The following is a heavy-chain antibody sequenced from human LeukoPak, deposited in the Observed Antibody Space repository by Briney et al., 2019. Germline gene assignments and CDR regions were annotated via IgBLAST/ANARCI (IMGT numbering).Heavy chain of an antibody. CDR3: ARVAPIAVAGPSYYYGMDV. CDR2: IYYSGST. CDR1: GGSISSSSYY. D-gene: IGHD6-19*01. V-gene: IGHV4-39*07. Sequence: SSETLSLTCTVSGGSISSSSYYWGWLRQPPGKGLEWIGSIYYSGSTYYNPSLKSRVTISADTSKNQFSLKLSSVTAADTAVYYCARVAPIAVAGPSYYYGMDVWGQGTTVTVSS. J-gene: IGHJ6*02.